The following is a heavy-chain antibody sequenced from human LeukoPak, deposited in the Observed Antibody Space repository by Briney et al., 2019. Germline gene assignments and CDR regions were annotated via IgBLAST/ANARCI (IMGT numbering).Heavy chain of an antibody. Sequence: ASVKVSCKASGYTFTSYYMHWVRQAPGQGLEWMGIINPSGGSTSYAQKFQGRVTMTRDTSTSIVYMELSSLRSEDTAVYYCARDNYDYGDFDYWGQGTLVTVSS. CDR1: GYTFTSYY. D-gene: IGHD4-17*01. CDR3: ARDNYDYGDFDY. J-gene: IGHJ4*02. CDR2: INPSGGST. V-gene: IGHV1-46*01.